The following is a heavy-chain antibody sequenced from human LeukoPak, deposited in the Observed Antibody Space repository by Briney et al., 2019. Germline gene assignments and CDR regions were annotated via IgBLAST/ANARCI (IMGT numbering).Heavy chain of an antibody. CDR2: ISYDGSNE. D-gene: IGHD6-19*01. CDR1: GFTFSSCA. Sequence: GGSLRLSCAASGFTFSSCAMHWVRQAPGKGLEWVAVISYDGSNEYFADSVKGRFTISRDNSKNTLYLQMNSLRAEDTAVYYCARNPVALYYFDYWGQGTLVTVSS. CDR3: ARNPVALYYFDY. V-gene: IGHV3-30*19. J-gene: IGHJ4*02.